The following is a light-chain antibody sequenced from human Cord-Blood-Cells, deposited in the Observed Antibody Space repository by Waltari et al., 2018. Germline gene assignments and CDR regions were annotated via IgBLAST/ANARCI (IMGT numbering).Light chain of an antibody. CDR3: CSYAGSSTFVV. J-gene: IGLJ2*01. V-gene: IGLV2-23*03. Sequence: QSALTQPASVSGSPGQSITISCPGTSSDVGGYNLVSWYQQHPGKAPKLMIYEGSKRPSGVSNRFSCSKSGNTASLTISGLQAEYEADYYCCSYAGSSTFVVFGGGTKLTVL. CDR2: EGS. CDR1: SSDVGGYNL.